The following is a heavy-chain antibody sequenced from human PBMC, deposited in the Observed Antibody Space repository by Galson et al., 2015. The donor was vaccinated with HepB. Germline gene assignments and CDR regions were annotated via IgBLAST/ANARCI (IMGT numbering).Heavy chain of an antibody. CDR2: IYSGGHA. J-gene: IGHJ4*02. Sequence: SLRLSCAASGFTVSNSYMSWVRQAPGKGLEWLSVIYSGGHAFYSDSVKGRFTIPRDTSKNTVYLQMNSLRVEDTAVYYCARDSVPTGSSWNDDYFDYWGQGTLVTVSS. V-gene: IGHV3-53*01. CDR1: GFTVSNSY. D-gene: IGHD6-13*01. CDR3: ARDSVPTGSSWNDDYFDY.